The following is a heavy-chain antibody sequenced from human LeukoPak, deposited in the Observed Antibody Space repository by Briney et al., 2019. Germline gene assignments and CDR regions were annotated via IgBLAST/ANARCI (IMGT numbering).Heavy chain of an antibody. V-gene: IGHV4-59*01. CDR2: IYYSGRT. J-gene: IGHJ6*02. Sequence: SETLSLTRTVSGDSISRYYWSWIRQPPGKGLEWIGYIYYSGRTNYNPSLKSRVTVSLDTSNNQFSLKLSSVTAADTAVYYCTRQQQQRYYYGMDVWGQGPTVTVSS. CDR3: TRQQQQRYYYGMDV. CDR1: GDSISRYY. D-gene: IGHD6-13*01.